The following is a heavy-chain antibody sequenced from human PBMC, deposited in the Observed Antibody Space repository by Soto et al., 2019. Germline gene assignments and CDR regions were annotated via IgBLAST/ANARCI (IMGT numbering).Heavy chain of an antibody. D-gene: IGHD3-22*01. CDR1: GYSFAGYW. V-gene: IGHV5-10-1*01. J-gene: IGHJ4*02. CDR3: ARQIYDSDTGPNFQYYFDS. Sequence: GESLKISCNGSGYSFAGYWITWVRQKPGKGLEWMGRIDPSGSQTYYSPSFRGHVTISVTKSITTVFLQWSSLRASDTAMYYCARQIYDSDTGPNFQYYFDSWGQGTPVTVSS. CDR2: IDPSGSQT.